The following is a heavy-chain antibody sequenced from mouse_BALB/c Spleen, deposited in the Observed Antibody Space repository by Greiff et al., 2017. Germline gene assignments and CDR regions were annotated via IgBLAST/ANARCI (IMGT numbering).Heavy chain of an antibody. CDR1: GFTFSSYA. V-gene: IGHV5-9-3*01. CDR2: ISSGGSYT. J-gene: IGHJ2*01. CDR3: ARPITTVVAPYFDY. D-gene: IGHD1-1*01. Sequence: EVKVVESGGGLVKPGGSLKLSCAASGFTFSSYAMSWVRQTPEKRLEWVATISSGGSYTYYPDSVKGRFTISRDNAKNTLYLQMSSLRSEDTAMYYCARPITTVVAPYFDYWGQGTTLTVSS.